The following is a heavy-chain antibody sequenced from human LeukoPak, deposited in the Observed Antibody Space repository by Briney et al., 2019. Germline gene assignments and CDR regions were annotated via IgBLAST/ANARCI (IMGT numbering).Heavy chain of an antibody. CDR2: IKSKTDGGTT. CDR1: GFTFSSYA. CDR3: AKGDTTWVLPHDD. D-gene: IGHD1-26*01. Sequence: GGSLRLSCAASGFTFSSYAMSWVRQAPGKGLEWVGRIKSKTDGGTTDYAAPVKGRFTISRDDSKNTLYLQMNSLRAEDTAVYYCAKGDTTWVLPHDDWGQGTLVTVSS. V-gene: IGHV3-15*01. J-gene: IGHJ4*02.